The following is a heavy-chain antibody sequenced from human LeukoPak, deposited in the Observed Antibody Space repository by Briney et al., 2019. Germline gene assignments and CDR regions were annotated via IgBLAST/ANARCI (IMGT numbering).Heavy chain of an antibody. Sequence: SVKVSRKASGGTFSSYTISWVRQAPGQGLEWMGRIIPILGIANYAQKFQGRVTITADKSTSTAYMELSSLRSEDTAVYYCARADCSSTSCPNSYYYYYMDVWGKGTTVTVSS. D-gene: IGHD2-2*01. CDR3: ARADCSSTSCPNSYYYYYMDV. V-gene: IGHV1-69*02. J-gene: IGHJ6*03. CDR2: IIPILGIA. CDR1: GGTFSSYT.